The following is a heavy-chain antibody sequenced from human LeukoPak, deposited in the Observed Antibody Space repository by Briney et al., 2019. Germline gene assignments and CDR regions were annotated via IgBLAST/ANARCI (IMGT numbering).Heavy chain of an antibody. V-gene: IGHV3-48*03. D-gene: IGHD1-26*01. Sequence: GGSLRLSCAASGFTFSSYEMNWVRQAPGKGLEWVSYISSSGSTIYYADSVKGRFTISRDNAKNSLYLQMSSLRAEDTAVYYCASDGVFGSYGAFDIWGQGTMVTVSS. CDR1: GFTFSSYE. CDR2: ISSSGSTI. J-gene: IGHJ3*02. CDR3: ASDGVFGSYGAFDI.